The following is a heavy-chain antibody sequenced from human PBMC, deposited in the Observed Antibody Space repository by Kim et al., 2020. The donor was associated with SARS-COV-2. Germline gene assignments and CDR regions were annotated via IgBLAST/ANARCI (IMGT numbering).Heavy chain of an antibody. CDR2: IGTAGDT. Sequence: GGSLRLSCAASGFTFSSYDMHWVRQATGKGLEWVSAIGTAGDTYYPGSAKGRFTISRENDKNSLYLQMNSLRAGDTAVYYCARGYSRIAQGEPSNKYGSGRLFDYWGQGTLVTVSS. CDR1: GFTFSSYD. V-gene: IGHV3-13*01. J-gene: IGHJ4*02. D-gene: IGHD3-10*01. CDR3: ARGYSRIAQGEPSNKYGSGRLFDY.